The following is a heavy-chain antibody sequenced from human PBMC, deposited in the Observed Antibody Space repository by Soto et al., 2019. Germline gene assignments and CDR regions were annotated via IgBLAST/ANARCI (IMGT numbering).Heavy chain of an antibody. CDR3: AKGGGDSLRYGMDV. V-gene: IGHV3-23*01. CDR2: ISGSGDSI. Sequence: GGSLRLSCSASGFIFSSCAMNWVRQAPGKGLEWVSAISGSGDSIYYADSVKGRFTISRDNSKTTLYLEMDSLRAEDTAVYYCAKGGGDSLRYGMDVWGQGTTVTVSS. CDR1: GFIFSSCA. J-gene: IGHJ6*02. D-gene: IGHD2-21*02.